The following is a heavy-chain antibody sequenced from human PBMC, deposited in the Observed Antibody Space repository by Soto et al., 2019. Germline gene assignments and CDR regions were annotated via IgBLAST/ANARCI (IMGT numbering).Heavy chain of an antibody. V-gene: IGHV1-8*01. D-gene: IGHD3-22*01. Sequence: QVQLVQSGAEVKKPGASVKVSCKASGYTFTTYDINWVRQATGQGLEWMGWMNPNSGNTGYAQKFQGRVSXTXXXSXSTAYMELSSLRSDDTAVYYCARGLRDSSGKEYFQYWGQGTLLTVSS. J-gene: IGHJ1*01. CDR2: MNPNSGNT. CDR1: GYTFTTYD. CDR3: ARGLRDSSGKEYFQY.